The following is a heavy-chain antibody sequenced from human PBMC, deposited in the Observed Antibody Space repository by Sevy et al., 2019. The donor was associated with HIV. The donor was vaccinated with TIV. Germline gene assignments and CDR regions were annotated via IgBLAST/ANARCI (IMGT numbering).Heavy chain of an antibody. CDR2: IYPGDSDI. D-gene: IGHD3-22*01. J-gene: IGHJ4*02. CDR3: ARRGYDSSGYPQYYFDY. CDR1: GYRFTSYW. Sequence: GESLKISCKGSGYRFTSYWIGWERQMPGKGLEWMGSIYPGDSDIRYSPSFQGQVTISADKSINTAYLQWSSLKASDTAMYFCARRGYDSSGYPQYYFDYWGQGTLVTVSS. V-gene: IGHV5-51*01.